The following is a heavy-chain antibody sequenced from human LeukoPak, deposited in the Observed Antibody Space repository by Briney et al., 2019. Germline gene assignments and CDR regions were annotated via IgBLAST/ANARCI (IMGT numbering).Heavy chain of an antibody. V-gene: IGHV4-59*08. CDR1: GGSISSYY. CDR3: ARQGYYYDSSGYDYYYYGMDV. D-gene: IGHD3-22*01. Sequence: SETLSLTCTVSGGSISSYYWSWIRQPPGKGLEWIGYIYYSGSTNYNPSLKSRVTISVDTSKNQFSLKLSSVTAADTAVYYCARQGYYYDSSGYDYYYYGMDVWGQGTTVTVSS. J-gene: IGHJ6*02. CDR2: IYYSGST.